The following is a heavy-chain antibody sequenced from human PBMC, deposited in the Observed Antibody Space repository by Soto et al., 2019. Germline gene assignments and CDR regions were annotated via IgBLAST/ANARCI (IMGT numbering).Heavy chain of an antibody. V-gene: IGHV3-53*01. CDR2: IYSGGST. Sequence: EVQLVESGGGLIQPGGSLRLSCVVSGFTVSSTNYMSWVRQASGKGLEWVSVIYSGGSTFYADSVKGRFTISRDNSKNTLYPQMNSLRDEDTAVYYCHGYGYWGQGTLVTVSS. CDR1: GFTVSSTNY. CDR3: HGYGY. D-gene: IGHD5-12*01. J-gene: IGHJ4*02.